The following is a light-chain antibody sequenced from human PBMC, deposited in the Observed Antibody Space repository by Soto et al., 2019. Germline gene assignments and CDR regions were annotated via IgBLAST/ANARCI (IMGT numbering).Light chain of an antibody. Sequence: EIVLTQSPGTLSLSPGERATLPCRASQSVSSNYLAWYQQKPGQAPRLLIYGASSRATDIPDRFSGSGSGTDFTLTISRLEPEDFAVYYCQQYGSSPLTFGGGTKVEI. CDR1: QSVSSNY. V-gene: IGKV3-20*01. J-gene: IGKJ4*01. CDR2: GAS. CDR3: QQYGSSPLT.